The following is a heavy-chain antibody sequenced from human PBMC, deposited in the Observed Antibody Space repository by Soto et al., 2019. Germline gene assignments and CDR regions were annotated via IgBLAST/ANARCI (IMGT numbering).Heavy chain of an antibody. CDR2: LNSDGTNA. V-gene: IGHV3-74*01. J-gene: IGHJ4*02. CDR3: ARGPSGWYGFDY. Sequence: EVQLVESGGGLVQRGGSLRLSCAGSGFTFSSNWMHWVRQDPGKGLVWVSRLNSDGTNANYADSVKGRFTISRDNAKNTLFLQMNSLTAEDTALYYCARGPSGWYGFDYWGQGTLVTVSS. CDR1: GFTFSSNW. D-gene: IGHD6-19*01.